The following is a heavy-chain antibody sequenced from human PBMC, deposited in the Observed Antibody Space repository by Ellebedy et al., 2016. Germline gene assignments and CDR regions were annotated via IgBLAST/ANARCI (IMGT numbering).Heavy chain of an antibody. CDR1: GFTFDDYA. CDR2: ISWNSGSI. D-gene: IGHD3-10*01. Sequence: SLKISCAASGFTFDDYAMHWVRQAPGKGLEWVSGISWNSGSIGYADSVKGRFTISRDNAKNSLYLQMNSLRAEDTALYYCAKDMALWFGEPGDAFDIWGQGTMVTVSS. J-gene: IGHJ3*02. V-gene: IGHV3-9*01. CDR3: AKDMALWFGEPGDAFDI.